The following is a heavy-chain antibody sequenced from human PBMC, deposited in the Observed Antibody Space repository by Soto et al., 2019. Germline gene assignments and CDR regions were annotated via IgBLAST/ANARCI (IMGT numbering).Heavy chain of an antibody. CDR1: GGSISSGDYY. CDR2: IDYNGVT. J-gene: IGHJ4*02. CDR3: GKVLVGATGHTDSDS. Sequence: SAPLSLTCTVSGGSISSGDYYWSWIRQPPGRGLEWIGNIDYNGVTYSNPSLKSRVTISRETSKNQFSLKLTSVTAADTALYYCGKVLVGATGHTDSDSWGPGTLVTVSS. D-gene: IGHD2-15*01. V-gene: IGHV4-39*01.